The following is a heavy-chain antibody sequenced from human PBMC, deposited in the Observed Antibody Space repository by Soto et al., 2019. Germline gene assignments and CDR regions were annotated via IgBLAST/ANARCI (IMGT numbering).Heavy chain of an antibody. CDR2: IYSGGST. J-gene: IGHJ4*02. D-gene: IGHD4-17*01. CDR3: ARGGSYGGNSEGEIDY. Sequence: EVQLVESGGGLVQPGGSLRLSCAASGFTVSSNYMSWVRQAPGKGLEWVSVIYSGGSTYYADSVKGRFTISRDNSKNTLYLQMNSLGAEDTAVYSWARGGSYGGNSEGEIDYWGQGTLVTVSS. V-gene: IGHV3-66*01. CDR1: GFTVSSNY.